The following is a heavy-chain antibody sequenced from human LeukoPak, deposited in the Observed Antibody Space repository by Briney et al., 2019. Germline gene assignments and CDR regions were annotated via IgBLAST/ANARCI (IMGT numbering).Heavy chain of an antibody. J-gene: IGHJ4*02. CDR3: AFQDGGIVY. CDR1: GFTFSNYE. CDR2: ISSSSGII. D-gene: IGHD4-23*01. V-gene: IGHV3-48*02. Sequence: GGSLRLSCAASGFTFSNYEFNWVRQAPGKGLEWVSYISSSSGIIYADSVKGRCTVSRDNAKNSLYLQMNSLRDDDTGVYYCAFQDGGIVYWGQGTLVTVSS.